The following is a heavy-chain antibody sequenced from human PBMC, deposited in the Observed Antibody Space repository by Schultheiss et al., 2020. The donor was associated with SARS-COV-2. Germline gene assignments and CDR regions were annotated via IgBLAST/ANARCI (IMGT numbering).Heavy chain of an antibody. J-gene: IGHJ6*02. CDR3: AGDYGMDV. CDR1: GGSISSGGYY. Sequence: SETLSLTCTVSGGSISSGGYYWSWIRQHPGKGLEWIGYIYYSGSTYYNPSLKSRITISPDTSQNQFSLQLNSLTPEDTAVYYCAGDYGMDVWGQGTTVTVSS. V-gene: IGHV4-31*03. CDR2: IYYSGST.